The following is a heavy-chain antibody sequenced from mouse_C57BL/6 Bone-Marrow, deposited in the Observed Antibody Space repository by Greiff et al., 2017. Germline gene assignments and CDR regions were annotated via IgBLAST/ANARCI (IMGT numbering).Heavy chain of an antibody. Sequence: QVQLQQSGAELVRPGASVKLSCKASGYTFTDYYINWVKQRPGQGLEWIARIYPGSGNTYYNEKFKGKATLTAEKSSSTAYMQLSSLTSEDSAVYFCASDCAWAMDYWGQGTSVTVSS. J-gene: IGHJ4*01. CDR1: GYTFTDYY. CDR3: ASDCAWAMDY. D-gene: IGHD2-13*01. V-gene: IGHV1-76*01. CDR2: IYPGSGNT.